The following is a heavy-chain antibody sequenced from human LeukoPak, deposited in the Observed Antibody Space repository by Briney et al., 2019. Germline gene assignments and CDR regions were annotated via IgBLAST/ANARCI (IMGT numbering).Heavy chain of an antibody. V-gene: IGHV3-11*01. CDR1: GFTFSDYY. J-gene: IGHJ6*03. Sequence: GGSLRLSCAASGFTFSDYYMSWIRQAPGKGLEWVSYISSSGSTIYYADSVKGRFTISRDNAKNSLYLQMNSLRAEDTAVYYCARATGLKDYYYYYMDVWGKGTTVTVSS. D-gene: IGHD2-8*01. CDR3: ARATGLKDYYYYYMDV. CDR2: ISSSGSTI.